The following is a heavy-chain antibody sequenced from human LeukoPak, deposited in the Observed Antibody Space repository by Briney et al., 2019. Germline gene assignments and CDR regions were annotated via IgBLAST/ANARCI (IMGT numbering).Heavy chain of an antibody. Sequence: GESLKISCKGSGYSFTSYWIGWVRQMPGKGLEWMGIIYPGDSDTRYSPSFQGQVTISADKSISTAYLQWSGLKASDTAMYYCARHGSSSWYYMDVWGKGTTVTVSS. CDR1: GYSFTSYW. J-gene: IGHJ6*03. V-gene: IGHV5-51*01. D-gene: IGHD6-13*01. CDR3: ARHGSSSWYYMDV. CDR2: IYPGDSDT.